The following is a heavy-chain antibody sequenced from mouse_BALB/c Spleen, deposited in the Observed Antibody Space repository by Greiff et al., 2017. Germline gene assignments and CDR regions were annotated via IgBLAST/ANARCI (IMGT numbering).Heavy chain of an antibody. Sequence: QVHVKQSGAELAKPGASVKMSCKASGYTFTSYWMHWVKQRPGQGLEWIGYINPSTGYTEYNQKFKDEATLTADKSSSTAYMQLSSLTSEDSADYYCARQGIYGNDLAYWGQGTLVTVSA. CDR1: GYTFTSYW. J-gene: IGHJ3*01. CDR2: INPSTGYT. D-gene: IGHD2-2*01. V-gene: IGHV1-7*01. CDR3: ARQGIYGNDLAY.